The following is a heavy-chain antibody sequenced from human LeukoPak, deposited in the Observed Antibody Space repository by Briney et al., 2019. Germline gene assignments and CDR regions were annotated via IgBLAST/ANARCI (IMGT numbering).Heavy chain of an antibody. D-gene: IGHD6-13*01. V-gene: IGHV3-11*01. CDR3: ARGWVGSIAAAGTAFDY. CDR2: ISSSGSTI. J-gene: IGHJ4*02. CDR1: GFTFSYYN. Sequence: GGSLRLSCAASGFTFSYYNMNWVRQAPGKGLEWVSYISSSGSTIYYADSVKGRFTISRDNAKNSLYLQMNSLRAEDTAVYYCARGWVGSIAAAGTAFDYWGQGTLVTVSS.